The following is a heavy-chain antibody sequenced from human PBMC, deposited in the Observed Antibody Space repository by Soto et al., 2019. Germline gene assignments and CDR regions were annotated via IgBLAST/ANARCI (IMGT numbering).Heavy chain of an antibody. Sequence: GGSLRLSCAASGFGFGTYCMYWVRQAPGKGLEWVANIKQDGSVTNYMDSVRGRFTISRDNAQNLLYLQMSSLRAEDTALYYCARDLSWGSNWYYYMDVWGKGTTVTVSS. D-gene: IGHD7-27*01. J-gene: IGHJ6*03. CDR1: GFGFGTYC. V-gene: IGHV3-7*01. CDR3: ARDLSWGSNWYYYMDV. CDR2: IKQDGSVT.